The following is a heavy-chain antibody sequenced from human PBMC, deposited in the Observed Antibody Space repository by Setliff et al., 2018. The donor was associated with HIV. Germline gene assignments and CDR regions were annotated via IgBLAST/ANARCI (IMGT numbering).Heavy chain of an antibody. CDR3: ARHSITLVVGVPERDDAFDI. CDR1: GDSVSRSNYY. V-gene: IGHV4-39*01. D-gene: IGHD3-22*01. Sequence: SETLSLTCTVSGDSVSRSNYYWAWIRQPPGKGLEWIGSIDYNEITYYNPSLKSRVTLSVDTPKNQFSLYLSSVTAADTAVYYCARHSITLVVGVPERDDAFDIWGQGTMVTVSS. J-gene: IGHJ3*02. CDR2: IDYNEIT.